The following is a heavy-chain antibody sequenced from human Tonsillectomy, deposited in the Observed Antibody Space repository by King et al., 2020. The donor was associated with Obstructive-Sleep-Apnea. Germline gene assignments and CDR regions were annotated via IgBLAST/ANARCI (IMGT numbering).Heavy chain of an antibody. CDR3: AKGWQFGSGLGY. J-gene: IGHJ4*02. V-gene: IGHV3-23*04. D-gene: IGHD3-10*01. CDR2: ISGSGSDI. CDR1: GFTFSSYA. Sequence: VQLVESGGGLVQPGGSLRLSCTTSGFTFSSYAMSWVRQAPGKGLEWVSSISGSGSDIYHADSVKGRFTISRDNSRNTLYLQMNSLRAEDTAVYHCAKGWQFGSGLGYWGQGALVTV.